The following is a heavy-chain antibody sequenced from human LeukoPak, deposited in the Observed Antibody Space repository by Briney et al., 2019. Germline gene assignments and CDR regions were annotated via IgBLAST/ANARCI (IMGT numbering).Heavy chain of an antibody. CDR3: VRGNTDGSET. CDR1: EGTFSSYA. Sequence: ASVKVSCKASEGTFSSYAISWVRQAPGQGLEWMGRIIPILGIANYAQKFQGRVTITADKSTSTAYMELSSLRSEDTAVYYCVRGNTDGSETWGQGTLVTVSS. J-gene: IGHJ5*02. D-gene: IGHD5-24*01. V-gene: IGHV1-69*04. CDR2: IIPILGIA.